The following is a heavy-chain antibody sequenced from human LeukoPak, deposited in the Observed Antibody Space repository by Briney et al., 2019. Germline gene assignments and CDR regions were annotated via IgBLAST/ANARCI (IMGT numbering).Heavy chain of an antibody. Sequence: PGGSLRLSCAASGFTFSNAWMSWVRQAPGKGLEWVGRIKSKTDGGTTDYAAPVKGRFTISRDDSKNTLYLQMNSLKTEDTAVYYCTTDLSSEWYFDYWGQGTLVTVSS. D-gene: IGHD3-3*01. CDR2: IKSKTDGGTT. V-gene: IGHV3-15*01. J-gene: IGHJ4*02. CDR3: TTDLSSEWYFDY. CDR1: GFTFSNAW.